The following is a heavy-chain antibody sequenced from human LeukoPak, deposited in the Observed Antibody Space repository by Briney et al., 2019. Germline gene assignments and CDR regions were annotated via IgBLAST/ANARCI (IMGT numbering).Heavy chain of an antibody. V-gene: IGHV3-48*01. Sequence: PGGSLRLSCAASGFTFSSYSMNWVRQAPGKGPEWVSYISGSSSTIYYADSVKGRFTISRDNAKNSLYLQMNSLRAEDTAVYYCARGEYSSSPGYFDYWGQGTLVTVSS. CDR2: ISGSSSTI. D-gene: IGHD6-6*01. CDR3: ARGEYSSSPGYFDY. CDR1: GFTFSSYS. J-gene: IGHJ4*02.